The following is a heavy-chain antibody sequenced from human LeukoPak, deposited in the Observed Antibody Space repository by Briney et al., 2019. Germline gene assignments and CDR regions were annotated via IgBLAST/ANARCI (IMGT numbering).Heavy chain of an antibody. J-gene: IGHJ4*02. Sequence: GGSLRLSCAASGFTFSSYAMHWVRQAPGKELEWVAVISYDGSNKYYADSVKGRLTISRDNSKNTLYLQMNSLRAEDTAVYYCARVRGPTGSELYYFDYWGQGTLVTVSS. CDR3: ARVRGPTGSELYYFDY. D-gene: IGHD1-1*01. CDR1: GFTFSSYA. V-gene: IGHV3-30-3*01. CDR2: ISYDGSNK.